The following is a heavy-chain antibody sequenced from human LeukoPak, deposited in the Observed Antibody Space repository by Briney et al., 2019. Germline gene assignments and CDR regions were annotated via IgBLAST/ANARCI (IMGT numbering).Heavy chain of an antibody. J-gene: IGHJ4*02. CDR3: ARFVVVPAAIGVSVYYFDY. CDR2: IYYSGST. V-gene: IGHV4-59*01. D-gene: IGHD2-2*01. CDR1: GGSISSYY. Sequence: SETLSLTCTVSGGSISSYYWSWIRQPPGKGLEWIGYIYYSGSTNYNPSLKSRVTISVDTSKNQFSLKLSSVTAADTAVYYCARFVVVPAAIGVSVYYFDYWGQGTLVTVSS.